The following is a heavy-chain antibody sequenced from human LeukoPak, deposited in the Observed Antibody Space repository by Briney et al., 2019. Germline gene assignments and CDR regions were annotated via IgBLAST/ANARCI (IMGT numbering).Heavy chain of an antibody. CDR1: GGTFSSYA. V-gene: IGHV1-69*01. CDR3: AIWPTVSNHYFDY. Sequence: SVKVSCTASGGTFSSYAISWVRQAPGQGLEWMGGIIPIFGTANYAQKFQGRVTITADESTSTAYMELSSLRSEDTAVYYCAIWPTVSNHYFDYWGQGTLVTVSS. J-gene: IGHJ4*02. D-gene: IGHD4-17*01. CDR2: IIPIFGTA.